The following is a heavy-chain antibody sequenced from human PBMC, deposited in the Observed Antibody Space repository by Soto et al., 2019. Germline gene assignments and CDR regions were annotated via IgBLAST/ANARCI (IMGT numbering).Heavy chain of an antibody. V-gene: IGHV4-34*01. CDR1: GGSFSGYY. J-gene: IGHJ6*02. CDR3: ARVPLRYFDWLLYPYYYYGMDV. D-gene: IGHD3-9*01. Sequence: PSETLSLTCAVYGGSFSGYYWSWIRQPPGTGLERIGEINHSGSTNYNPSLTSRVTISVDTSKNQFSLKLSSVTAADTAVYYCARVPLRYFDWLLYPYYYYGMDVWGQGTTVTVSS. CDR2: INHSGST.